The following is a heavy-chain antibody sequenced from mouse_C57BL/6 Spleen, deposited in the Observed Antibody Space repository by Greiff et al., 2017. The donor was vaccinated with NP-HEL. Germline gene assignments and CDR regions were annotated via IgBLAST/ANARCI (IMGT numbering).Heavy chain of an antibody. CDR1: GFTFSDYG. V-gene: IGHV5-15*01. J-gene: IGHJ3*01. D-gene: IGHD1-1*01. Sequence: EVKVVESGGGLVQPGGSLKLSCAASGFTFSDYGMAWVRQAPRKGPEWVAFISNLAYSIYYADTVTGRFTISRAHAKNTLYLEMSSLRSEDTAMYYCARQGYYGSSAWFAYWGQGTLVTVSA. CDR2: ISNLAYSI. CDR3: ARQGYYGSSAWFAY.